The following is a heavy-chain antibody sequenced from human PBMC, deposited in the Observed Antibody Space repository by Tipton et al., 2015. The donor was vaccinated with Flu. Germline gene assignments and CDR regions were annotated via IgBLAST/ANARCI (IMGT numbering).Heavy chain of an antibody. V-gene: IGHV4-38-2*02. CDR1: DYSISSGYY. D-gene: IGHD4-11*01. CDR3: VRRDYSNYVSEPKNWFDP. CDR2: VHRTGSP. J-gene: IGHJ5*02. Sequence: TLSLTCTVSDYSISSGYYWGWIRQPPGKGLEWIGNVHRTGSPYYNPSLRSRVIMTVDGAKNQFSLRLTSVTATDTAVYYCVRRDYSNYVSEPKNWFDPWGQGILVTVSS.